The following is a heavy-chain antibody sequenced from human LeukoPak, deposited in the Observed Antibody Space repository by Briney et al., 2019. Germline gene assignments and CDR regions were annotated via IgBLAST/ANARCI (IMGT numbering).Heavy chain of an antibody. J-gene: IGHJ4*02. CDR3: AKDRETTASGTFDY. D-gene: IGHD1-14*01. CDR2: ISYDGTNK. CDR1: GFTFSSYA. V-gene: IGHV3-30-3*01. Sequence: PGRSLRLSCAASGFTFSSYAMHWVRQAPGKGLEWVAVISYDGTNKYYADSVKGRFTISRDNSKNTLYLQMNNLRTEDTAVYYCAKDRETTASGTFDYWGQGSLVTVSS.